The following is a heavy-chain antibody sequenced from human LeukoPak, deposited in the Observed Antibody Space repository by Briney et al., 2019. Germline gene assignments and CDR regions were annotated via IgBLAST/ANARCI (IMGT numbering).Heavy chain of an antibody. Sequence: GGSLRLSCAASGFTLTNYWMGWVRQAPGKGLEWVANIRPEGSDKYYVDSVKGRFTIPRDNAQNSLYLQMNSLRAEDSGVYYCGIWGIVAALDRWGQGTLVTVSS. CDR3: GIWGIVAALDR. CDR2: IRPEGSDK. J-gene: IGHJ5*02. V-gene: IGHV3-7*01. D-gene: IGHD5-12*01. CDR1: GFTLTNYW.